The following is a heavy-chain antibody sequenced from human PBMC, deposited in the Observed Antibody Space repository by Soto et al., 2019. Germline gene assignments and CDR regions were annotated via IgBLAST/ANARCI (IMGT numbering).Heavy chain of an antibody. V-gene: IGHV4-34*01. J-gene: IGHJ5*02. Sequence: KPSETLSLTCAVYRGALSGYSWNWIRQPPGKGLEWIGEIYYSGNTNYNPSLKSRVIISVDTSKNLFSLKLTSVTAADTAVYYCARIPVDTSMIYWLDPWGQGTLVTVSS. CDR2: IYYSGNT. CDR3: ARIPVDTSMIYWLDP. CDR1: RGALSGYS. D-gene: IGHD5-18*01.